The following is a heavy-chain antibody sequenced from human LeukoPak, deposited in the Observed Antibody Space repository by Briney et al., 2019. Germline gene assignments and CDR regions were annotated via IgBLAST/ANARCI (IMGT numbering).Heavy chain of an antibody. CDR2: IYYSGST. CDR3: ARLYYYDISGLEVFDY. CDR1: GGSISSINYY. Sequence: TLSLTCTVSGGSISSINYYWGWIRQHPGKGLEWIGYIYYSGSTYYNPSLKSRGTISVDTSKNQFPLKLSSVTAAGTAVYYCARLYYYDISGLEVFDYWGQGTLVTVSS. D-gene: IGHD3-22*01. J-gene: IGHJ4*02. V-gene: IGHV4-31*03.